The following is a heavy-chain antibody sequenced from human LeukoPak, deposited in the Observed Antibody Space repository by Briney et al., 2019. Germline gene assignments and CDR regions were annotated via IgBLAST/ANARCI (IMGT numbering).Heavy chain of an antibody. V-gene: IGHV3-33*01. CDR2: IWYDGSNK. Sequence: PGGSLRLSCAASGFTFSSYGMHWVRQAPGKGLEWVAVIWYDGSNKYYADSVKGRFTISRDNSKNTLYLQMNSLRAEDTAVYYCARVQRANTAIDYWGQGTLVTVSS. CDR3: ARVQRANTAIDY. CDR1: GFTFSSYG. J-gene: IGHJ4*02. D-gene: IGHD5-18*01.